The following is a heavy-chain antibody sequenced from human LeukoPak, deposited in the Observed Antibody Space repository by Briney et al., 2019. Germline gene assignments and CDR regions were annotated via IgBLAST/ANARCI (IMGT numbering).Heavy chain of an antibody. V-gene: IGHV4-34*01. D-gene: IGHD2-2*01. J-gene: IGHJ5*02. CDR3: ASLILGYCSSTSCYGGWFDP. Sequence: PSETLSLTCAVYGGSFSGYYWSWIRQPPGKGLEWIEEINHSGSTNYNPSLKSRVTISVDTSKNQFSLKLSSVTAADTVVYYCASLILGYCSSTSCYGGWFDPWGQGTLVTVSS. CDR2: INHSGST. CDR1: GGSFSGYY.